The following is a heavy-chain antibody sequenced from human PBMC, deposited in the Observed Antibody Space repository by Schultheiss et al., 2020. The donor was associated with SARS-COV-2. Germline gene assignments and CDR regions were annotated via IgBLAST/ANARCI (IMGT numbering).Heavy chain of an antibody. J-gene: IGHJ5*02. Sequence: ASVKVSCKASGYTFISYGISWVRQAPGQGLEWMGWISPHNGNTDYAQNLQGRVTMTTDTSTSTAYMELRSLRSDDTAVYYCARGPRRIQLWLFVSNWFDPWGQGTLVTVSS. D-gene: IGHD5-18*01. CDR1: GYTFISYG. V-gene: IGHV1-18*01. CDR2: ISPHNGNT. CDR3: ARGPRRIQLWLFVSNWFDP.